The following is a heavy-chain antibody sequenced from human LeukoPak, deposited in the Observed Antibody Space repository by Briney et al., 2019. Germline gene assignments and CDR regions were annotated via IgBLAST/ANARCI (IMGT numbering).Heavy chain of an antibody. Sequence: ASVKVSCKASGYTFTSYGISWVRQAPGQGLEWMGWISAYNGNTNYAQKPQGRVTMTTDTSTSTAYMELRSLRSDDTAVYYCARDSNYDYVWGSYRYLDPFDYWGQGTLVTVSS. CDR2: ISAYNGNT. CDR3: ARDSNYDYVWGSYRYLDPFDY. V-gene: IGHV1-18*01. D-gene: IGHD3-16*02. J-gene: IGHJ4*02. CDR1: GYTFTSYG.